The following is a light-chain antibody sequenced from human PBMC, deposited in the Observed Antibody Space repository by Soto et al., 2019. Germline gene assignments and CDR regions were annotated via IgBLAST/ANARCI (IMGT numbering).Light chain of an antibody. CDR2: KVS. V-gene: IGKV2-30*01. CDR3: MQGTHWPWT. CDR1: QSPLYSDGNTY. J-gene: IGKJ1*01. Sequence: DVVMTQSPPSLPVTLGRPASISCRSSQSPLYSDGNTYLSWFQQRPGQSPRRLIYKVSNRDSGVPDRFSGSGSGTDFTLKISRVEAEDVGVYYCMQGTHWPWTFGQGTKVEIK.